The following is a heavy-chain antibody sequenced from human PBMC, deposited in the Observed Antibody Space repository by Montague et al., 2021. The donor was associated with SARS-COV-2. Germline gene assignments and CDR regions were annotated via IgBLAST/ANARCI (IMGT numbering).Heavy chain of an antibody. CDR2: IPYSGDT. J-gene: IGHJ4*02. Sequence: TLSLTCTVSGDSISSGGYYWSWIRQHPGKGLEWIGYIPYSGDTYYTPSLKSRITMSVDTSNNQFSLKLRSVTAADTAVYYCARDSSWTPFDFWGQGTLVTVSS. CDR3: ARDSSWTPFDF. CDR1: GDSISSGGYY. D-gene: IGHD3/OR15-3a*01. V-gene: IGHV4-31*03.